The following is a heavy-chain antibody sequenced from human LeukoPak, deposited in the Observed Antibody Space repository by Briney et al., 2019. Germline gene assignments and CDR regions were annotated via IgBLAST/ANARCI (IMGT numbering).Heavy chain of an antibody. CDR1: GFTVTNYA. Sequence: GASLRLSCAAPGFTVTNYAMYWVRQAPGKGLEWVSAISGRDDSTYYADSVKGRFTISRDTSKNTLFLQMNSLRAEDTAVYYCAKWGDYDILTGYYDPDYWGQGTLVTVSS. V-gene: IGHV3-23*01. D-gene: IGHD3-9*01. CDR2: ISGRDDST. CDR3: AKWGDYDILTGYYDPDY. J-gene: IGHJ4*02.